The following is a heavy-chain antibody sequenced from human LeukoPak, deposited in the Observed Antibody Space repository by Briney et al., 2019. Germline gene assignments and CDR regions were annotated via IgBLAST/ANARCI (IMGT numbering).Heavy chain of an antibody. J-gene: IGHJ4*02. Sequence: GGSLRLSCAASGFTFSSYEMNWVRQAPGKGLEWVSYISSSGSTIYYADSVKGRFTISRDNAKNSLYLQMNSLRAEDTAVYYCARDSPFTYSGSYLDYWGQGTLVTVSS. CDR2: ISSSGSTI. D-gene: IGHD1-26*01. V-gene: IGHV3-48*03. CDR1: GFTFSSYE. CDR3: ARDSPFTYSGSYLDY.